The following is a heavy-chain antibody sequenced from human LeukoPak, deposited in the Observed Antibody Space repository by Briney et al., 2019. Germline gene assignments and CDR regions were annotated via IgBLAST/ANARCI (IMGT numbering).Heavy chain of an antibody. V-gene: IGHV1-69*13. CDR3: ARDLRSSGYYWLTTFDI. Sequence: SVKVSCKASGSTSISYAISWVRQAPGQGLEWMGGIIPIFGTANYAQKFQGRVTITADESTSTAYMELSSLRSEDTAVYYCARDLRSSGYYWLTTFDIWGQGTMVTVSS. J-gene: IGHJ3*02. CDR2: IIPIFGTA. CDR1: GSTSISYA. D-gene: IGHD3-22*01.